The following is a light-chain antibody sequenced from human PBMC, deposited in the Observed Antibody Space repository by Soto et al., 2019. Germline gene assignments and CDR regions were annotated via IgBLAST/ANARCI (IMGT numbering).Light chain of an antibody. CDR1: QTVTRN. J-gene: IGKJ1*01. V-gene: IGKV3-15*01. CDR3: QQYNNWPPAT. CDR2: GAS. Sequence: EIVMTQSPASLSVSPGERATLSSRASQTVTRNLAWYQQKPGQAPRLLIYGASTRATGIPARFSGSGSGTEFTLTISSLQSEDSAVYYCQQYNNWPPATFGQGTKVEIK.